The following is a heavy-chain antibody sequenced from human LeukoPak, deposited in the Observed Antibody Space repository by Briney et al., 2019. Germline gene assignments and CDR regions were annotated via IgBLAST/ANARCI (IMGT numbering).Heavy chain of an antibody. CDR1: GGSVSSYY. V-gene: IGHV4-34*01. Sequence: SETLSLTCTVSGGSVSSYYWSWIRQPPGKGLEWIGEINHSGSTNYNPSLKSRVTISVDTSKNQFSLKLSSVTAADTAVYYCARCERGYSYGWGYYFDYWGQGTLVTVSS. CDR3: ARCERGYSYGWGYYFDY. CDR2: INHSGST. J-gene: IGHJ4*02. D-gene: IGHD5-18*01.